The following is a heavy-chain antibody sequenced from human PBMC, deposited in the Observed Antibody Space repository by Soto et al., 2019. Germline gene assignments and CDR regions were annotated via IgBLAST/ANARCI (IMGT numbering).Heavy chain of an antibody. V-gene: IGHV1-2*04. J-gene: IGHJ4*02. CDR3: ARGVSGWSPFDF. CDR2: VNTNSGVT. Sequence: QVQLVQSGAEVKKPGASVKASCKASGYTFTHYYVHWVRQAPGQGLGWTGWVNTNSGVTNLGQKFQGWVTLTRDTSVNTAYMELNRLKSDDTAVFFCARGVSGWSPFDFWGQGTLVTVSS. D-gene: IGHD6-19*01. CDR1: GYTFTHYY.